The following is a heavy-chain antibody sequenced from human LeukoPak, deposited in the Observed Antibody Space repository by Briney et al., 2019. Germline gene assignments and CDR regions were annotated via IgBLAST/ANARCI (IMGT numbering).Heavy chain of an antibody. D-gene: IGHD1-1*01. CDR3: ARGDDDYYYYYYMDV. J-gene: IGHJ6*03. Sequence: SETLSLTCAVYGVSFSGYYWSWIRQPPGKGLEWIGEINHSGSTNYNPSLKSRVTISVDTSKNQFSLKLSSVTAADTAVYYCARGDDDYYYYYYMDVWGKGTTVTVSS. CDR1: GVSFSGYY. CDR2: INHSGST. V-gene: IGHV4-34*01.